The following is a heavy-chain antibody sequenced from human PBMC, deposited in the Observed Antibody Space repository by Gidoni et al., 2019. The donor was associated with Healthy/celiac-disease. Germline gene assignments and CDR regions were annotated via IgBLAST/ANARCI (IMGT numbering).Heavy chain of an antibody. CDR3: ARSTIFGVVPDAFDI. V-gene: IGHV3-23*01. D-gene: IGHD3-3*01. Sequence: RFIISRDNSKNTLYLQMKSLRAEDTAVYYCARSTIFGVVPDAFDIWGQGTKVTVSS. J-gene: IGHJ3*02.